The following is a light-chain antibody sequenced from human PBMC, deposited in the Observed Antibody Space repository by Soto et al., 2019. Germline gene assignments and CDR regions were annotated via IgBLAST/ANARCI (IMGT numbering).Light chain of an antibody. CDR2: DAS. Sequence: DIQMTQSPPTLSASVGDRVTITCGACQSISSWLAWFQQKPGKAPKLLIYDASNLQSGVPSRFSGSGSGTEFTLTISSLQPDDFATYYCQQYNSYSVTFGQGTKVEIK. J-gene: IGKJ1*01. V-gene: IGKV1-5*01. CDR1: QSISSW. CDR3: QQYNSYSVT.